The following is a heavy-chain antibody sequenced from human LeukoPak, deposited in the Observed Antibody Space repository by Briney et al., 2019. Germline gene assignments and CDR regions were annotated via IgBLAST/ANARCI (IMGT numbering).Heavy chain of an antibody. CDR2: ISSSGSTI. V-gene: IGHV3-48*03. CDR1: GFTFSSYE. CDR3: ASNTYYYGSGSCPVLDY. J-gene: IGHJ4*02. D-gene: IGHD3-10*01. Sequence: PGGSLRLSCAASGFTFSSYEMNWVRQAPGKGLEWVSYISSSGSTIYYADSVKGRFTISRDNAKNSLYLQMNSLRAEDTAVYYCASNTYYYGSGSCPVLDYWGQGTLVTVSS.